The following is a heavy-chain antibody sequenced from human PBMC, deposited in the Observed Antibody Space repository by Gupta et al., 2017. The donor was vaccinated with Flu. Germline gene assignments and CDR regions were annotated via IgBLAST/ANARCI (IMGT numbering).Heavy chain of an antibody. Sequence: EVQLVESGGGLVRPGGALRLSCAASGFTFDNYKMNWGRQAQGKGLEWVSSITSMNSYIYYADSVRGRFTISRDNAKNSLFLQMTSLRAEDTAVYYCARDRGLFSDSSGFSHWGQGTLVTVSS. J-gene: IGHJ4*02. D-gene: IGHD3-22*01. CDR2: ITSMNSYI. V-gene: IGHV3-21*02. CDR1: GFTFDNYK. CDR3: ARDRGLFSDSSGFSH.